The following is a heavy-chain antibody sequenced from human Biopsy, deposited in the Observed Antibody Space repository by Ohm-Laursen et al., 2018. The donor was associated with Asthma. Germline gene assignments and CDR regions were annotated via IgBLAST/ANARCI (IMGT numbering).Heavy chain of an antibody. CDR3: ARKAGSCISRTCYSLDF. CDR2: INSVFGTT. Sequence: SVSASCKSLGGTFNTYFIGWVRQAPGPGLEWLGGINSVFGTTTYPQKFQDRVTITADDSTSTVYMELSSLRSEDPAVYYCARKAGSCISRTCYSLDFWGQGTLVTVSS. D-gene: IGHD2-2*01. V-gene: IGHV1-69*13. J-gene: IGHJ4*02. CDR1: GGTFNTYF.